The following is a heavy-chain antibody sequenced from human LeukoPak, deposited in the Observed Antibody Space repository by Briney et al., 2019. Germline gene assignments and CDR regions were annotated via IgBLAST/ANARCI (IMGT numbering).Heavy chain of an antibody. CDR3: ARDKVAGSMAGSNFDY. V-gene: IGHV3-7*01. CDR2: IKQDGSER. CDR1: GFTFSSYA. J-gene: IGHJ4*02. D-gene: IGHD6-19*01. Sequence: AGGSLRLSCAASGFTFSSYAMSWVRQAPGKGLEWVANIKQDGSERNYVDSVKGRFTISRDNAKNSLYLQMNSLRVEDTAVYYCARDKVAGSMAGSNFDYWGQGTLVTVSS.